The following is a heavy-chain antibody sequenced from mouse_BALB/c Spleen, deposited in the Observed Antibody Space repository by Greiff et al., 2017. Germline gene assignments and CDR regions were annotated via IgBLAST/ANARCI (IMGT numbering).Heavy chain of an antibody. V-gene: IGHV2-2*02. Sequence: VQLQQSGPGLVQPSQSLSITCTVSGFSLTSYGVHWVRQSPGKGLEWLGVIWSGGSTAYNAAFISRLSISKDNSKSQVFFKMNSLQAIDTAIYYCNYGYWYFDVWGAGTTVTVSS. CDR1: GFSLTSYG. D-gene: IGHD1-1*01. CDR2: IWSGGST. J-gene: IGHJ1*01. CDR3: NYGYWYFDV.